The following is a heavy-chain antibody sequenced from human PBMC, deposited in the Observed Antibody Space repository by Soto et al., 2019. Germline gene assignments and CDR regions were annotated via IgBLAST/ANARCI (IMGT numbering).Heavy chain of an antibody. CDR2: ISGSGTAT. V-gene: IGHV3-23*01. D-gene: IGHD2-15*01. CDR1: GFPFWTYS. J-gene: IGHJ6*02. Sequence: EVKLLESGGGLVQPGGSMRLSCEASGFPFWTYSMSWVRQAPRKGLEWVSGISGSGTATYYTDSVKGRFTVSRDNSKDTLFLQMISLRPEDTGVYYCAKDLDVVMVLSATRGLDVWGQGTTVTVSS. CDR3: AKDLDVVMVLSATRGLDV.